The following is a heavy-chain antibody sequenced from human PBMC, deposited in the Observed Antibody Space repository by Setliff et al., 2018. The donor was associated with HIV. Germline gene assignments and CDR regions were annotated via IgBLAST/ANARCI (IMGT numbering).Heavy chain of an antibody. V-gene: IGHV1-24*01. D-gene: IGHD3-10*01. Sequence: ASVKVSCKVSGYTLSELSMHWVRQAPGEGLEWMRGFDPEDDETVYAEKFQGRVTMTRDTSMNTAYMELSNLRFEDTAVYYCARGVDAGSDYWGQGTLVTVSS. CDR3: ARGVDAGSDY. CDR2: FDPEDDET. CDR1: GYTLSELS. J-gene: IGHJ4*02.